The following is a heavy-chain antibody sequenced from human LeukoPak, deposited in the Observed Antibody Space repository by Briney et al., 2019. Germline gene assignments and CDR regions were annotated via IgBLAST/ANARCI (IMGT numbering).Heavy chain of an antibody. V-gene: IGHV4-34*01. CDR1: GGSFSGYY. Sequence: SETLSLTCAVYGGSFSGYYWSWIRQPPGKGLEWIGEINHSGSTNYNPSLKSRVTISVDTSKNQFSLKLSSVTAADTAVYYRARGGLLRFGDLLRGLDWFDPWGQGTLVTVSS. J-gene: IGHJ5*02. CDR3: ARGGLLRFGDLLRGLDWFDP. D-gene: IGHD3-10*01. CDR2: INHSGST.